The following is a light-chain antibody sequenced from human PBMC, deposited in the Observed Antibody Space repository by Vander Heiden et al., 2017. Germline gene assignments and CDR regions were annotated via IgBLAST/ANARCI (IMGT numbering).Light chain of an antibody. CDR2: DAS. Sequence: EIVLTQSPVTLSLSPGERATLSCRASQSVSRYLAWYQQKPGQAPRLLIHDASSRATGIPARFSGSGSGTDFTLTISSLEPEDFAVYYCQQRSDWPLTFGPGTKVDIK. J-gene: IGKJ3*01. V-gene: IGKV3-11*01. CDR1: QSVSRY. CDR3: QQRSDWPLT.